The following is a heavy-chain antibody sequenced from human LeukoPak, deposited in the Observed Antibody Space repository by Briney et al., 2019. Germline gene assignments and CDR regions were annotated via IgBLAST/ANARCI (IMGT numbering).Heavy chain of an antibody. CDR2: IYTSGST. D-gene: IGHD3-3*01. V-gene: IGHV4-61*02. Sequence: SQTLSLTCTVSGGSISSGSYYWSWIRQPAGKGLEWIGRIYTSGSTNYNPSLKSRVTISVDTSKNQFSLKLSSVTAADTAVYYCARSIRFLEWLPPGNYFDYWGQGTLVTVSS. CDR3: ARSIRFLEWLPPGNYFDY. CDR1: GGSISSGSYY. J-gene: IGHJ4*02.